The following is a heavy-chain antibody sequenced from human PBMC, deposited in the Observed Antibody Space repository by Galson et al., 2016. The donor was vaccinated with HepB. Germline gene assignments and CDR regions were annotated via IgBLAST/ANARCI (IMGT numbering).Heavy chain of an antibody. Sequence: SLRLSCAASGFTFSTYWMHWVRQAPGKGLVWLSRFNTDGSGADYADSVKGRFTISRDNSKNTLYLEMNSLRAEDTAVYYCARDNWDDAGCSVDHWGQGTLVTVPS. D-gene: IGHD1-20*01. CDR3: ARDNWDDAGCSVDH. CDR1: GFTFSTYW. J-gene: IGHJ4*02. CDR2: FNTDGSGA. V-gene: IGHV3-74*01.